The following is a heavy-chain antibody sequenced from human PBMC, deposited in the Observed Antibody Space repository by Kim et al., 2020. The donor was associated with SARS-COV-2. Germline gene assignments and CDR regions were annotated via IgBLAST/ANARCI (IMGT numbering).Heavy chain of an antibody. CDR3: ARRPGYYYDSSVVYYFDY. CDR1: GYTFTSYA. CDR2: INAGNGNT. V-gene: IGHV1-3*01. Sequence: ASVKVSCKASGYTFTSYAMHWVRQAPGQRLEWMGWINAGNGNTKYSQKFQGRVTITRDTSASTAYMELSSLRSEDTAVYYCARRPGYYYDSSVVYYFDYWGQGTLVTVSS. J-gene: IGHJ4*02. D-gene: IGHD3-22*01.